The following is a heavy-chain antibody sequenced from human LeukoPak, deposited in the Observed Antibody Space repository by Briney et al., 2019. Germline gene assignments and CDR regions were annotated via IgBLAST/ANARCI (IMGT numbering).Heavy chain of an antibody. Sequence: PGGSLRLSWAASGFTFSSYAMHWVRQAPGKGLEWVAVISYDGSNKYYADSVKGRFTISRDNSKNTLYLQMNSLRAEDTAVYYCARAGACTNGVCYYYYGMDVWGQGTTVTVSS. CDR3: ARAGACTNGVCYYYYGMDV. J-gene: IGHJ6*02. CDR1: GFTFSSYA. D-gene: IGHD2-8*01. CDR2: ISYDGSNK. V-gene: IGHV3-30-3*01.